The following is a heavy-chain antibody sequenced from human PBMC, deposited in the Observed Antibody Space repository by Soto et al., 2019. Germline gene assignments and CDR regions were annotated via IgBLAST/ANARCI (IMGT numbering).Heavy chain of an antibody. CDR3: ARGGDYYYYYGMDV. CDR2: IYHSGST. CDR1: GGSISSGGYS. J-gene: IGHJ6*02. D-gene: IGHD3-3*01. Sequence: LSLTCAVSGGSISSGGYSWSWIRQPPGKGLEWIGYIYHSGSTYYNPSLKSRVTISVDRSKNQFSLKPSSVAAADTAVYYCARGGDYYYYYGMDVWGQGTTVTVSS. V-gene: IGHV4-30-2*01.